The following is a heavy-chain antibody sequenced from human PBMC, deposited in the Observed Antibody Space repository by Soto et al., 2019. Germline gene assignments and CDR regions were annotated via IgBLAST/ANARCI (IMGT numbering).Heavy chain of an antibody. J-gene: IGHJ5*02. CDR1: GGSISXXXXX. CDR2: IYYSGST. D-gene: IGHD6-6*01. Sequence: QVQLQESGPGLVKPSQTLSLTCTVSGGSISXXXXXXXXIRQPPXXLLEWIGYIYYSGSTYYNPSLKSRVTISVXXXXNQFSXXXXXXXAAXTAVYYCARERPDGARLDPWGQGTLVTASS. V-gene: IGHV4-30-4*01. CDR3: ARERPDGARLDP.